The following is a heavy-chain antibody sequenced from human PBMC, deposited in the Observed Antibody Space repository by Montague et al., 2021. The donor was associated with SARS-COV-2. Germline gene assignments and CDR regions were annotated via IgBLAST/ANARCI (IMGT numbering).Heavy chain of an antibody. D-gene: IGHD2-2*02. CDR3: AKLGSYTDY. CDR2: ISWNSGSI. Sequence: RRFSCAASGFTFDDYAMHWVRQAPGKGLEWVSGISWNSGSIGYADSVKGRFTISRDNAKNSLYLQMNSLRAEDTALYYCAKLGSYTDYWGQGTLVTVSS. J-gene: IGHJ4*02. CDR1: GFTFDDYA. V-gene: IGHV3-9*01.